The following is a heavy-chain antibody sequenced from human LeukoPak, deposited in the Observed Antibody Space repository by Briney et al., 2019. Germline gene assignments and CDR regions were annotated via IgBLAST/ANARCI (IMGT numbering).Heavy chain of an antibody. CDR2: IYYSGST. V-gene: IGHV4-59*01. D-gene: IGHD2-15*01. J-gene: IGHJ3*02. CDR1: GGSISSYY. CDR3: ARGLILGYCNGGSCPGNAFDI. Sequence: PSETLSLTCTVSGGSISSYYWSWIRQPLGKGLEWIGYIYYSGSTNYNPSLKSRVTISVDTSKNQFSLKLSSVTAADTAVYYCARGLILGYCNGGSCPGNAFDIWGLGTMVTVSS.